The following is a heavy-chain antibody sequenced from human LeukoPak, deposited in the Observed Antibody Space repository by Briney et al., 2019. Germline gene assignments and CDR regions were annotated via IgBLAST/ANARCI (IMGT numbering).Heavy chain of an antibody. CDR2: ISYDGSNK. V-gene: IGHV3-30-3*01. J-gene: IGHJ3*02. Sequence: GGSLRLSCAASGFTFSSYAMHWVRQAPGKGLEWVAVISYDGSNKYYADSVKGRFTISRDNSKNTLYLQMNSLRAEDTAVYYCAREALPKGTDAFDIWGQGTMVTVSP. CDR3: AREALPKGTDAFDI. CDR1: GFTFSSYA.